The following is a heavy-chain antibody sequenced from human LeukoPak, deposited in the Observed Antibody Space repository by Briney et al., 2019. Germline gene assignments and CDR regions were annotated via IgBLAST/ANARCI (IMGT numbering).Heavy chain of an antibody. V-gene: IGHV4-39*07. J-gene: IGHJ5*02. CDR1: GGSISYSNSY. Sequence: SETLSLTCTVPGGSISYSNSYWGWIRQPPGKGLEWIGNIYFSGSTYYKQSLKSRVTISVETSKNQFSLKLRSVPAADTAVYYCARASCGGGTCYDSRGWFDPWGQGTLVTVSS. CDR2: IYFSGST. D-gene: IGHD2-15*01. CDR3: ARASCGGGTCYDSRGWFDP.